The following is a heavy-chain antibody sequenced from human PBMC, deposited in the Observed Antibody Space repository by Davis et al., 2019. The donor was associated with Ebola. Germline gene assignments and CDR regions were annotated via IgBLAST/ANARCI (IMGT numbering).Heavy chain of an antibody. D-gene: IGHD3-16*01. CDR2: ISSSSSYI. CDR1: GFTFSSYS. J-gene: IGHJ6*03. V-gene: IGHV3-21*01. Sequence: GESLKISCAASGFTFSSYSMNWVRQAPGKGLEWVSSISSSSSYIYYADSVKGRFTISRDNAKNSLYLQMNSLRAEDTAVYYCAREVQPGGYYYYYYMDVWGKGTTVTVSS. CDR3: AREVQPGGYYYYYYMDV.